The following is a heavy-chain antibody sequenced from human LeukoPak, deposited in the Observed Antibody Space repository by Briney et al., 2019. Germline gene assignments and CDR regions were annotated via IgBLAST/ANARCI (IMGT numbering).Heavy chain of an antibody. Sequence: SETLSLTCAVFGGSFSDYYWTWIRQPPGKGLEWIGEINHSGSPNYNPSLKSRVTISVDTSKNQFSLKLSSVTAADTAVYYCARAPKYSIAIDYWGQGTLVTVSS. CDR1: GGSFSDYY. CDR2: INHSGSP. D-gene: IGHD6-6*01. V-gene: IGHV4-34*01. J-gene: IGHJ4*02. CDR3: ARAPKYSIAIDY.